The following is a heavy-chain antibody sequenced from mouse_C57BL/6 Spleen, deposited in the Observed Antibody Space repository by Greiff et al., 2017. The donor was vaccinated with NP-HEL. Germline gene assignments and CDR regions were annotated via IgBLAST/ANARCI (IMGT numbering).Heavy chain of an antibody. V-gene: IGHV14-2*01. J-gene: IGHJ1*03. CDR1: GFNIKDYY. CDR2: IDPEDGET. D-gene: IGHD1-1*01. Sequence: VHVKQSGAELVKPGASVKLSCTASGFNIKDYYMHWVKQRTEQGLEWIGRIDPEDGETKYAPKFQGKATITADTSSNTAYLQLSSLTSEDTAVYYCARRRPVATGYFDVWGTGTTVTVSS. CDR3: ARRRPVATGYFDV.